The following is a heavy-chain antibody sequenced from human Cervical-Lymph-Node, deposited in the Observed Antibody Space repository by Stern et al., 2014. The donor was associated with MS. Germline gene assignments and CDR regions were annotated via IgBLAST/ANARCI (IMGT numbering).Heavy chain of an antibody. V-gene: IGHV3-30*18. D-gene: IGHD2-2*01. CDR3: AKSGCRRTSQRCYFDY. J-gene: IGHJ4*02. Sequence: MQLVESGGGVVQPGRSLRLSCAASGFTFNTYGMHWVRQAPGKGLEWVAVISYDVSNTYYADSVKGRFTISRDNSKNTLYVQMNSLRAEDTAIYYCAKSGCRRTSQRCYFDYWGQGTLVTVSS. CDR2: ISYDVSNT. CDR1: GFTFNTYG.